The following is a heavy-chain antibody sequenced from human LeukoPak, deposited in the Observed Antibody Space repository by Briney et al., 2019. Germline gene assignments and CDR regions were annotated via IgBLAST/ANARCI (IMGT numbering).Heavy chain of an antibody. Sequence: SQTLSPTCTVSGDSMTRGGYYWSWVRQHPGKGLEWIGFIYHSGTTIYNPSLEGRAAISVDTSQNQFSLKLTSVTAADTAVYYCARAVDYRNYFDYWGQGTLVTVSS. D-gene: IGHD4-11*01. J-gene: IGHJ4*02. CDR3: ARAVDYRNYFDY. CDR2: IYHSGTT. CDR1: GDSMTRGGYY. V-gene: IGHV4-31*03.